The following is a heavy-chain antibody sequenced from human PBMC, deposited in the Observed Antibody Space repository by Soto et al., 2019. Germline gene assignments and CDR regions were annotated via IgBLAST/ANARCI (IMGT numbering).Heavy chain of an antibody. V-gene: IGHV3-74*01. J-gene: IGHJ5*02. Sequence: GGGLRDSCGGSGFFFRRCWMLVGRLGPGKGLVWVSRINHDGTITNYAASVKGRFTISRDNANNKVYLQMNSLGAEDTALYYCVREPWGFSGNWYDDCGQGTLLTVSS. CDR3: VREPWGFSGNWYDD. D-gene: IGHD1-26*01. CDR1: GFFFRRCW. CDR2: INHDGTIT.